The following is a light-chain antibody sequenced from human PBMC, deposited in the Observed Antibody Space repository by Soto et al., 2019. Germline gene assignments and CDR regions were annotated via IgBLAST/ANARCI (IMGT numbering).Light chain of an antibody. CDR1: SSDIGTYDY. CDR2: EVS. V-gene: IGLV2-8*01. CDR3: TSYTGDDFTFV. Sequence: QSVLTQPPSASGSLGQSVTISCTGTSSDIGTYDYVPWYQQHPGRAPKLIIFEVSKRPLGVPDRFSGSKSGNTASLIVSGLQPDDEAEYHCTSYTGDDFTFVFGTGTKVTVL. J-gene: IGLJ1*01.